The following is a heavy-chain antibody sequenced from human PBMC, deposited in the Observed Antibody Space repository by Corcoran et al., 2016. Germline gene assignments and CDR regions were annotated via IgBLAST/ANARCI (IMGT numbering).Heavy chain of an antibody. J-gene: IGHJ4*02. CDR1: GFSLSTSGMC. D-gene: IGHD3-9*01. Sequence: QVTLRESGPALVKPTQTLTLTCTFSGFSLSTSGMCVSWIRQPPGKALEWLALIDWDDDKYYSTSLKTRLTISKDTSKNQVVLTMTNMDPVDTATYYCARFKYDILTGYYPDYWGQGTLVTVSS. V-gene: IGHV2-70*01. CDR2: IDWDDDK. CDR3: ARFKYDILTGYYPDY.